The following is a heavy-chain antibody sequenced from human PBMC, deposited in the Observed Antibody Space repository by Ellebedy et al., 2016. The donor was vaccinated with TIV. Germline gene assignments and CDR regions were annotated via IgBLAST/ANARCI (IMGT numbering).Heavy chain of an antibody. J-gene: IGHJ4*02. Sequence: SETLSLXCTVSGGPISSYYWSWIRQPPGQGLEWIGYIYYSGSTNYNPSLKSRVTLSVDTSKNQFSLKLSSVTAADTAVYCCARADYYDSSGYYPEFDYWGQGTLVTVSS. CDR1: GGPISSYY. CDR3: ARADYYDSSGYYPEFDY. V-gene: IGHV4-59*01. CDR2: IYYSGST. D-gene: IGHD3-22*01.